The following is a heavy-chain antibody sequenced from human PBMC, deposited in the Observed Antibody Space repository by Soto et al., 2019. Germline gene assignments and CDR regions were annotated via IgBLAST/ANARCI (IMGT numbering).Heavy chain of an antibody. D-gene: IGHD5-12*01. CDR1: GFTFSNYA. J-gene: IGHJ4*02. CDR3: AKLDTIVATISCFDY. Sequence: EAQLLESGGGLVQPGGSLRLSCAASGFTFSNYAMSWVRQAPGKGLEWVSTISDSGRSTYYADSVKGRFTISSDSSKNTLYLQMSSLRAEDTAVYYCAKLDTIVATISCFDYWGQGTLVTVSS. CDR2: ISDSGRST. V-gene: IGHV3-23*01.